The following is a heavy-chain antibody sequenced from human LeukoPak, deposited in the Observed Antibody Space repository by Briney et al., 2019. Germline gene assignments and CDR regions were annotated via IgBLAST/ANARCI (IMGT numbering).Heavy chain of an antibody. CDR2: INHSGST. Sequence: PSETLSLTCAVYGGSFSGYCWSWIRQPPGKGLEWIGEINHSGSTNYNPSPKSRVTISVDTSKNQFSLKLSSVTAADTAVYYCARSAIDGSGVPDYWGQGTLVTVSS. D-gene: IGHD3-10*01. J-gene: IGHJ4*02. CDR3: ARSAIDGSGVPDY. CDR1: GGSFSGYC. V-gene: IGHV4-34*01.